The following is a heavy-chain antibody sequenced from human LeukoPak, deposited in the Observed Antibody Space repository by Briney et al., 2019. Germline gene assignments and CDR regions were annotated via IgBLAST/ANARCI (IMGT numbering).Heavy chain of an antibody. CDR3: AREGTDY. V-gene: IGHV7-4-1*02. Sequence: ASVKVSCKASGYTFTSYYMHWVRQAPGQGLEWMGWINTNTGNPTYAQGFTGRFVFSLDTSVSTAYLQINCLKADDTAVFYCAREGTDYWGQGTLITVSS. CDR1: GYTFTSYY. J-gene: IGHJ4*02. CDR2: INTNTGNP.